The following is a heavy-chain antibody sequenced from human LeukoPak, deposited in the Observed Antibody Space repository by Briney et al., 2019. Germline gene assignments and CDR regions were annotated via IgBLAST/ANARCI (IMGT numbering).Heavy chain of an antibody. J-gene: IGHJ3*02. CDR1: GYTFTSYG. CDR3: ARDRCSTTNCYIRDAFDI. D-gene: IGHD2-2*02. CDR2: ISAYNGNT. Sequence: ASVKVSRKASGYTFTSYGISWVRQAPGQGLEWMGWISAYNGNTNYAQKLQGRVTMTTDTSTSTAYMELRSLRSDDTAVYYCARDRCSTTNCYIRDAFDIWGQGTVVTVSS. V-gene: IGHV1-18*01.